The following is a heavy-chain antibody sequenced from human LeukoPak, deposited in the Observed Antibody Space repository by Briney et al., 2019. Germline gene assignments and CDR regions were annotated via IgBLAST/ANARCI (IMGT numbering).Heavy chain of an antibody. V-gene: IGHV1-2*02. Sequence: ASVKVSRKASGYTFTGYYIHWVRQAPGQGLEWVGWINPGKGGTNYAQKFQGRVTMTRDTSINTAYMELSRLRSDDPAVYYCARQGYCDTTACYTAAFDIWGQGTMVTVSS. CDR3: ARQGYCDTTACYTAAFDI. J-gene: IGHJ3*02. CDR2: INPGKGGT. CDR1: GYTFTGYY. D-gene: IGHD2-2*02.